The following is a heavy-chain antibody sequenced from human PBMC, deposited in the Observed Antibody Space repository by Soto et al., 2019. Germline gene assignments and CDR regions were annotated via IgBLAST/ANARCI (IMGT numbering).Heavy chain of an antibody. CDR1: GFTFSSYG. V-gene: IGHV3-30*03. CDR2: ISYDGSNK. D-gene: IGHD1-26*01. Sequence: PGGSLRLSCAASGFTFSSYGMHWVRQAPGKGLEWVAVISYDGSNKYYADSVKGRFTISRDNSKNTLYQQMNSLRAEDTAVYYCARRGSGSYYGYWGQGTLVTVSS. J-gene: IGHJ4*02. CDR3: ARRGSGSYYGY.